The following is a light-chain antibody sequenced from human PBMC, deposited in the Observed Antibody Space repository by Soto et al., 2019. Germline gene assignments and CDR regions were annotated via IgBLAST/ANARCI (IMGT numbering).Light chain of an antibody. CDR3: RSSTTNSTLSV. CDR2: DVS. J-gene: IGLJ1*01. CDR1: SSDVGGYNY. Sequence: QSVLTQPASVSGSPGQSINISCTGTSSDVGGYNYVSWYQHHPGKAPKLIIYDVSNRPSGVSNRFSGSKSGNTASLTISGLQAEDEADYYCRSSTTNSTLSVFATGTKVT. V-gene: IGLV2-14*03.